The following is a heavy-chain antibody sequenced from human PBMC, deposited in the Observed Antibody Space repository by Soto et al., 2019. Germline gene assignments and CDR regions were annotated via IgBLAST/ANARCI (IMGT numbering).Heavy chain of an antibody. J-gene: IGHJ4*02. CDR3: ARDYYDSSGYSDY. Sequence: ASVKVSCKASGYTFTGYYMHWVRQAPGQGLEWMGWINPNSGGTNYAQKFQGWVTMTRDTSISTAYMELSRLRSDDTAVYYCARDYYDSSGYSDYWGQGTLVTVSS. CDR1: GYTFTGYY. CDR2: INPNSGGT. V-gene: IGHV1-2*04. D-gene: IGHD3-22*01.